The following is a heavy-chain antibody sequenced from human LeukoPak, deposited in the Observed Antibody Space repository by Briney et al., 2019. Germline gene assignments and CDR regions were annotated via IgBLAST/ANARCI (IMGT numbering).Heavy chain of an antibody. Sequence: GGSLRLSCAASGFTFSKAWMSWVRQAPGKGLEWVGRIKSKADGGTTDYAAPVKGRFTISRDDSKNALYLQMDSLKTEDTAVFYCTTLSWSGYLDYWGQGTLVTVSS. CDR1: GFTFSKAW. J-gene: IGHJ4*02. V-gene: IGHV3-15*01. CDR3: TTLSWSGYLDY. D-gene: IGHD3-3*01. CDR2: IKSKADGGTT.